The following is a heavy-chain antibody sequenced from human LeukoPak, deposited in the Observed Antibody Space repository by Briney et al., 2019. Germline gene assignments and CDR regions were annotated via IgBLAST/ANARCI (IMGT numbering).Heavy chain of an antibody. D-gene: IGHD3-16*02. CDR2: ISDSGGST. CDR3: AANYVWGSYREDY. Sequence: GRSLRLSCAASGFTFDDYAMSWVRQAPGKGLEWVSAISDSGGSTYYADSVKGRFTISRDNSKNTLYLQMNSLRAEDTAVYYCAANYVWGSYREDYWGQGTLVTVSS. CDR1: GFTFDDYA. J-gene: IGHJ4*02. V-gene: IGHV3-23*01.